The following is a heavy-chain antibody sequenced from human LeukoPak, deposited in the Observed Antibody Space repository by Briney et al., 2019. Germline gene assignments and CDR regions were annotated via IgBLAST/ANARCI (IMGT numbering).Heavy chain of an antibody. CDR2: IYYSGST. CDR3: ARDGGYDSSGPLTY. D-gene: IGHD3-22*01. V-gene: IGHV4-31*11. Sequence: SETLSLTCAVSGGSISSGGYYWSWIRQHPGKGLEWIGYIYYSGSTYYNPSLKSRVTISVDTSKNQFSLKLSSVTAADTAVYYCARDGGYDSSGPLTYWGQGTLVTVSS. CDR1: GGSISSGGYY. J-gene: IGHJ4*02.